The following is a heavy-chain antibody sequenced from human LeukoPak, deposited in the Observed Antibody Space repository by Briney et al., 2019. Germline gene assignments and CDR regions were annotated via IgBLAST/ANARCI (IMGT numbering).Heavy chain of an antibody. CDR3: ARARRGDFDY. V-gene: IGHV4-34*01. J-gene: IGHJ4*02. CDR2: INHSGST. D-gene: IGHD3-10*01. Sequence: PSETLSLTCAVYGGSFSGYYWSWIRQPPGKGLEWIGEINHSGSTNYNPSLKSRVTISVDTSKNQFSLKLSSVTAADTAVYYCARARRGDFDYWGQGTLVTVSS. CDR1: GGSFSGYY.